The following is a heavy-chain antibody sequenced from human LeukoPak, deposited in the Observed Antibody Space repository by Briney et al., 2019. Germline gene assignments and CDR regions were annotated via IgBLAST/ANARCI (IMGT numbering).Heavy chain of an antibody. CDR3: ARPLAVAGNWFDP. CDR1: GGSIGSYY. J-gene: IGHJ5*02. CDR2: IYYSGST. D-gene: IGHD6-19*01. V-gene: IGHV4-59*05. Sequence: PSETLSLTCTVSGGSIGSYYWSWIRQPPGKGLEWIGSIYYSGSTYYNPSLKSRVTISVDTSKNQFSLKLSSVTAADTAVYYCARPLAVAGNWFDPWGQGTLVTVSS.